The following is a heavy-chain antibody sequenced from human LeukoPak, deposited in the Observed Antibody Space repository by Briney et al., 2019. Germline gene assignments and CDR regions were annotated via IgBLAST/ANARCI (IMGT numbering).Heavy chain of an antibody. J-gene: IGHJ4*02. Sequence: GTSLRLSCAPSGVTFSSYAMHCVRQAPGKGLEWVALISYDGSNKYYADSVKGRFTISPAHSNTLHLQMNSLRPEDTAVYFCGRDHTTGGYGPFDCWGQGTLVTVSS. CDR2: ISYDGSNK. CDR3: GRDHTTGGYGPFDC. D-gene: IGHD4-17*01. V-gene: IGHV3-30*04. CDR1: GVTFSSYA.